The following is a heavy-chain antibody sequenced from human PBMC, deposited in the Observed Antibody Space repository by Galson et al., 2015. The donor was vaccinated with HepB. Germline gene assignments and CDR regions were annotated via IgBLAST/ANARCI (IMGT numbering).Heavy chain of an antibody. V-gene: IGHV3-23*01. J-gene: IGHJ4*02. CDR1: GFTFSNFA. Sequence: SLRLSCAASGFTFSNFAMDWVRQAPGKGLEWVSAISSTGGTTYYAASVKGRFTISRDNSKSTLYLQMNSLRAEDTAVYYCAKDRMRHSNYGVCDYWGQGTLVTVSS. D-gene: IGHD4-11*01. CDR2: ISSTGGTT. CDR3: AKDRMRHSNYGVCDY.